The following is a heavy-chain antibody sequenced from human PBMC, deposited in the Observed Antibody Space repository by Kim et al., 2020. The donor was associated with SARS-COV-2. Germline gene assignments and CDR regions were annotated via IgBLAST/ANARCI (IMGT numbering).Heavy chain of an antibody. D-gene: IGHD2-15*01. CDR1: GFTLSLYS. Sequence: GGSLRRSCATSGFTLSLYSMNWVRQSPGKGLEWVSHISGTGTITKHADSVRGRFTISRDNAKNSLFLQMNGLRAEDTAGYYCVRENYWAFDIWGQGTMVT. V-gene: IGHV3-48*04. J-gene: IGHJ3*02. CDR3: VRENYWAFDI. CDR2: ISGTGTIT.